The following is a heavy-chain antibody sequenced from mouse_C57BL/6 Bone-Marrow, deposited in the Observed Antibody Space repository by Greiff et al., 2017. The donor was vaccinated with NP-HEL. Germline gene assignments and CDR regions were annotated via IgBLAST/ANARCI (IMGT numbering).Heavy chain of an antibody. CDR1: GYSFTGYY. CDR3: ARCDGYPFAY. J-gene: IGHJ3*01. V-gene: IGHV1-42*01. CDR2: INPSTGGT. D-gene: IGHD2-3*01. Sequence: VQLQQSGPELVKPGASVKISCKASGYSFTGYYMNWVKQSPEKSLEWIGEINPSTGGTTYNQKFKAKATLTVDKSSSTAYMQLKSLTSEYSAVYYCARCDGYPFAYWGQGTLVTVSA.